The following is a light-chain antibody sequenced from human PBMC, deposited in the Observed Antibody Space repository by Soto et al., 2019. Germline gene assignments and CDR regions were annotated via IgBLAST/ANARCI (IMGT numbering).Light chain of an antibody. CDR3: SSYTSSSTVV. V-gene: IGLV2-14*01. CDR1: SSDVGGYNY. CDR2: EGS. Sequence: QSALTQPASVSGSPGQSITISCTGTSSDVGGYNYVSWYQQHPGKATKLMIYEGSKRPSGVSNRFSGSKSGNTASLTISWLQAEDGADYYCSSYTSSSTVVFGGGTKLTVL. J-gene: IGLJ2*01.